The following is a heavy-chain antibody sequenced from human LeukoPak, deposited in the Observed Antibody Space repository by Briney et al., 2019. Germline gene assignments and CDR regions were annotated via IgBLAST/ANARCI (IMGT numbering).Heavy chain of an antibody. Sequence: PGGSLRLSCAASGFTVSSNFISWVRQAPGKGLEWVSIIYSGGTTYYADSLKGRFTTSRDNSKNTVYLQMNSLRAEDTAVYYCARVGRSGTYYNYEYFQHWGQGSLVTVSS. J-gene: IGHJ1*01. V-gene: IGHV3-66*01. CDR3: ARVGRSGTYYNYEYFQH. CDR1: GFTVSSNF. CDR2: IYSGGTT. D-gene: IGHD3-10*01.